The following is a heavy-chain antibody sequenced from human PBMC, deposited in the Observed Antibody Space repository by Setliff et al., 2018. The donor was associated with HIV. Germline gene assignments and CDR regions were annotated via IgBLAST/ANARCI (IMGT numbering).Heavy chain of an antibody. CDR3: ARDPTARGDAFDI. J-gene: IGHJ3*02. CDR2: IYPGDSDT. Sequence: GESLKISCKGSGYSFSSYWIGWVRQMPGKGLEWMGIIYPGDSDTRYSPSIQGQVTISADKSINTAYLQMNSLRAEDTAVYYCARDPTARGDAFDIWGQGTMVTVSS. D-gene: IGHD4-17*01. CDR1: GYSFSSYW. V-gene: IGHV5-51*01.